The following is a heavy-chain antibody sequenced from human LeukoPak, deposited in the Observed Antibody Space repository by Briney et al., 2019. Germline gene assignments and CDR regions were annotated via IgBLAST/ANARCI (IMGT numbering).Heavy chain of an antibody. V-gene: IGHV3-30*18. CDR1: GFTFSSYG. D-gene: IGHD3-10*01. CDR2: ISYDGSNK. CDR3: AKGRLLLWFGFDAFDI. Sequence: GRSLRLSCAASGFTFSSYGMHWVRQAPGKGLEWVAVISYDGSNKYYADSVKGRFTISRDNSKNTLYLQMNSLRAEDTAVYYCAKGRLLLWFGFDAFDIWGQGTMVTVSS. J-gene: IGHJ3*02.